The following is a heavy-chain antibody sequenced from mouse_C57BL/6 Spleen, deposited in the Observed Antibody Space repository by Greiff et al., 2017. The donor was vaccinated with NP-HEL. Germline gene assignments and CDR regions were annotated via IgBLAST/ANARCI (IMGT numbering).Heavy chain of an antibody. Sequence: VQLPQSGAELVRPGASVKLSCTASGFNIKDYYMHWVKQGPEQGLEWIGRIDPEDGDTEYAPKLQGKATMTADTSSNTAYRQLSSLTSEDTAVYYCTTLITTVEEGMDYWGQGTSVTVSS. D-gene: IGHD1-1*01. J-gene: IGHJ4*01. V-gene: IGHV14-1*01. CDR3: TTLITTVEEGMDY. CDR2: IDPEDGDT. CDR1: GFNIKDYY.